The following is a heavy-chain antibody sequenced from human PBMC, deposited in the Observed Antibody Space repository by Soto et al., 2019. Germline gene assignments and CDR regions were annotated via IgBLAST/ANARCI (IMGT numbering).Heavy chain of an antibody. D-gene: IGHD5-18*01. J-gene: IGHJ4*02. CDR1: GGTFSTYA. Sequence: QVQLVQSGAEVKKPESSVKVSCKAPGGTFSTYAISWVRQAPGQGLEWMGGIISMFGIANYAQRFQDRVTITADESTNTVFREQSSLRSADTAVYFCASGIQLWLRRINNGYSGWGQGTLVTVSS. CDR3: ASGIQLWLRRINNGYSG. V-gene: IGHV1-69*12. CDR2: IISMFGIA.